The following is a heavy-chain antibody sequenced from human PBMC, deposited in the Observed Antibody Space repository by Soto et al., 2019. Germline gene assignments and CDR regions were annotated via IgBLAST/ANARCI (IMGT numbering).Heavy chain of an antibody. CDR1: GYTFTSYY. CDR2: INPSGGST. J-gene: IGHJ4*02. V-gene: IGHV1-46*01. CDR3: ARDPYVVVVADTTGHLAS. D-gene: IGHD2-15*01. Sequence: QVQLVQSGAEVKKPGASVKVSCKASGYTFTSYYMHWVRQAPGQGLEWMGIINPSGGSTSYAQKFQSRVTMTRDTSTSTVYMELSSLRSADPAVYYCARDPYVVVVADTTGHLASWGQGSLVTVSS.